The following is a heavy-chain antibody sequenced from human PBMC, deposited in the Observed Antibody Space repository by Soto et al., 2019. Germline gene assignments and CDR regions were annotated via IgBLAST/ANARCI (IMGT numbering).Heavy chain of an antibody. CDR3: ASGPYEYLQH. CDR1: GCSVRGSH. V-gene: IGHV4-59*02. J-gene: IGHJ1*01. Sequence: SETLSLTCNVSGCSVRGSHWSWIRQPPGKGLEWIGYINNNGNTDYNPSLKSRVTISVDRSKNQFSLRLTSVTAADTAVYYCASGPYEYLQHWGQGDLVNGSS. CDR2: INNNGNT.